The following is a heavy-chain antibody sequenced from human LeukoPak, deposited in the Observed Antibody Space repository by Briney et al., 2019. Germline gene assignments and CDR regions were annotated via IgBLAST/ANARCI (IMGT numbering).Heavy chain of an antibody. D-gene: IGHD3-9*01. CDR2: MNPNSGNT. V-gene: IGHV1-8*01. CDR1: GYTFTTYD. J-gene: IGHJ4*02. Sequence: GPVKVSCKPSGYTFTTYDINWVRQATGQGLEWMGWMNPNSGNTGYAQRFQGRVTMTRNTSINTAYMELSSLTSEDTAVYYCARETTIPPYYFDYWGLGTLVTVSS. CDR3: ARETTIPPYYFDY.